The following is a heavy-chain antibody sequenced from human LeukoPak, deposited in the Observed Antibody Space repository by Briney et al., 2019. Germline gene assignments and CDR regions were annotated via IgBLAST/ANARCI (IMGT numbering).Heavy chain of an antibody. CDR2: IYPGDSDT. Sequence: GESLKISCKGSGYRFTTYWIGWVRQMPGKGLEWMGIIYPGDSDTRYSPSFQGQVTLSADKSISAAYLQWNSLKASDTAMYYCTRQELGGSFDYWGQGALVSVSS. D-gene: IGHD1-26*01. J-gene: IGHJ4*02. CDR3: TRQELGGSFDY. CDR1: GYRFTTYW. V-gene: IGHV5-51*01.